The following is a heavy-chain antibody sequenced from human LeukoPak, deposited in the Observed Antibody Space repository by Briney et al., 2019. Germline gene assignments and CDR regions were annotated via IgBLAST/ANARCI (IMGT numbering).Heavy chain of an antibody. CDR3: TTISLYGSGSYYNYYYGMDV. CDR1: GFTFSSYA. Sequence: GGSLRLSCAASGFTFSSYAMHWVRQAPGKGLEWVGRIKSKTDGGTTDYAAPVKGRFTISRDDSKNTLYLQMNSLKTEDTAVYYCTTISLYGSGSYYNYYYGMDVWGQGTTVTVSS. CDR2: IKSKTDGGTT. J-gene: IGHJ6*02. V-gene: IGHV3-15*07. D-gene: IGHD3-10*01.